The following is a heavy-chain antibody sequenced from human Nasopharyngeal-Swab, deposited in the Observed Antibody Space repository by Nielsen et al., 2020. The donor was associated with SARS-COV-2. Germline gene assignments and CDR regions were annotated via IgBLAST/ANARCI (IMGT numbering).Heavy chain of an antibody. CDR3: AREKLDFWSGYLDY. J-gene: IGHJ4*02. CDR2: ISSSSSTI. Sequence: WIRQPSGKGLEWVSSISSSSSTIYYADSVKGRFTISRDNAKNSLYLQMNSLRAEDTAVYYCAREKLDFWSGYLDYWGQGTLVTVSS. V-gene: IGHV3-48*04. D-gene: IGHD3-3*01.